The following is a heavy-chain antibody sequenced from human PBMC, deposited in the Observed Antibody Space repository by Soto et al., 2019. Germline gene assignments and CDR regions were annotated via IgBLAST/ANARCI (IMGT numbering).Heavy chain of an antibody. CDR1: GGSISSGGYY. D-gene: IGHD5-18*01. CDR3: ARGPRGYSYGAYYFDY. Sequence: SETLSLTCTVSGGSISSGGYYCSWIRQHPGKGLEWIGYIYYSGSTYYNPSLKSRVTVSVDTSKNQFSLKLSSVTAADTAVYYCARGPRGYSYGAYYFDYWGQGTLVTVSS. V-gene: IGHV4-31*03. J-gene: IGHJ4*02. CDR2: IYYSGST.